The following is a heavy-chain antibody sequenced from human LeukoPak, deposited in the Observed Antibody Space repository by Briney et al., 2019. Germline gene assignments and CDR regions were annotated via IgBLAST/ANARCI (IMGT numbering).Heavy chain of an antibody. CDR1: GFTFSSYW. CDR3: ATSRTFDY. J-gene: IGHJ4*02. V-gene: IGHV3-7*01. CDR2: IKQDGSET. Sequence: GGSLRLSCAAPGFTFSSYWMSWVRAAPGKGLWWVSHIKQDGSETYSVDSLKGRFTISRDNAKSSLYLQMNRLRAEDTAVYYCATSRTFDYWGQGTLVTVS.